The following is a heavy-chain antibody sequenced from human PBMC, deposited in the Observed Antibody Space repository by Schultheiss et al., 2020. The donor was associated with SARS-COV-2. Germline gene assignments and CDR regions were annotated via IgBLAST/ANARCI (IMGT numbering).Heavy chain of an antibody. J-gene: IGHJ6*02. Sequence: ASVKVSCKASGYTFTSYDINWVRQATGQGLEWMGWMNPNSGNTGYAQKFQGRVTMTRNTSISTAYMELSSLRSEDTAVYYCARDRRIQLENYGMDVWGQGTTVTVSS. CDR2: MNPNSGNT. CDR3: ARDRRIQLENYGMDV. CDR1: GYTFTSYD. D-gene: IGHD5-18*01. V-gene: IGHV1-8*02.